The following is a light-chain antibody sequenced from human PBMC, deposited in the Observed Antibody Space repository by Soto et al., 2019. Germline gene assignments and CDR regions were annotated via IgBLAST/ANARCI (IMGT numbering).Light chain of an antibody. Sequence: QSVLTQPPSASGTPGQRVTISCSGSRSNIGSKTVNWYQQLPGTAPKLLIYSNNQRPSAVPDRCSGSKSGTSASMAISGLQCEDDVYYYCAAWDDSLNVVVFGGGTELTVL. CDR2: SNN. CDR3: AAWDDSLNVVV. J-gene: IGLJ2*01. V-gene: IGLV1-44*01. CDR1: RSNIGSKT.